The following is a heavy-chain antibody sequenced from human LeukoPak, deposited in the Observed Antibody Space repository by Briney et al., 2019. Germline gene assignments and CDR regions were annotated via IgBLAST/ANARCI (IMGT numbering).Heavy chain of an antibody. CDR1: GFSFSGHW. J-gene: IGHJ4*02. CDR3: ARGPNSNWSGLDF. CDR2: ISPTGSTT. D-gene: IGHD6-6*01. Sequence: GGFLRLSCTASGFSFSGHWMHWARQLPGKGLVWVSRISPTGSTTSYADSVKGRFTVSRDNAKNTLYLQVNNLRAEDTAVYYCARGPNSNWSGLDFWGQGTLLTVSS. V-gene: IGHV3-74*01.